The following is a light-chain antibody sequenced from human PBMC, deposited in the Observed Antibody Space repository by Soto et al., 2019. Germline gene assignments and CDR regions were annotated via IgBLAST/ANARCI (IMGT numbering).Light chain of an antibody. CDR1: QTVSTY. Sequence: EVVLTQSPSTLSLSPGDRVTISCRASQTVSTYVAWYQQKPGQAPKLLIHDASDRPAGIPARFTGGGSGTDFILTSSSLDPEDFAVYYCQQALYWPTFGQGTTVEI. CDR2: DAS. CDR3: QQALYWPT. J-gene: IGKJ1*01. V-gene: IGKV3-11*01.